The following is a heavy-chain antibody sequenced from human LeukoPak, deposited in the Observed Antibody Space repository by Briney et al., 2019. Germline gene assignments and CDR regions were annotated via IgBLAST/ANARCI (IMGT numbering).Heavy chain of an antibody. J-gene: IGHJ4*02. CDR3: ARRWSIAAHRDY. Sequence: SETLSLTCAVYGGSFSGYYWSWIRLPPGKGLEWIGEINHSGSTNYNPSLKSRVTISVDTSKNQFSLKLSSVAAADTAVYYCARRWSIAAHRDYWGQGTLVTVSS. D-gene: IGHD6-6*01. CDR1: GGSFSGYY. CDR2: INHSGST. V-gene: IGHV4-34*01.